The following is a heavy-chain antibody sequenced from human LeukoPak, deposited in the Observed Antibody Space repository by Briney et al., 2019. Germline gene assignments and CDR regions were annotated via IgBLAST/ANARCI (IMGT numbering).Heavy chain of an antibody. J-gene: IGHJ4*02. Sequence: SETLSLTCAVYGGSFSGYYWSWIRQPPGKGLEWIGEINHSGSTNCNPSLKSRVTISVDTSKNQFSLKLSSVTAADTAVYYCASAYYYDSSGYYYYFDYWGQGTLVTVSS. CDR2: INHSGST. D-gene: IGHD3-22*01. CDR3: ASAYYYDSSGYYYYFDY. CDR1: GGSFSGYY. V-gene: IGHV4-34*01.